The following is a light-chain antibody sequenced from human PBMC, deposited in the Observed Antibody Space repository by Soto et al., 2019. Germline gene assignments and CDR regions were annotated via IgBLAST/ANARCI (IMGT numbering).Light chain of an antibody. CDR1: QGISSY. CDR3: QQLNRT. Sequence: IQLTQSPSSLSASVGDRVTITCRASQGISSYLAWYQQKPGKAPKLLIYAASTLQSGVPSRFSGSGSGTDFTLTISSLQPEDFATYYCQQLNRTFGPGTKVAIK. J-gene: IGKJ3*01. V-gene: IGKV1-9*01. CDR2: AAS.